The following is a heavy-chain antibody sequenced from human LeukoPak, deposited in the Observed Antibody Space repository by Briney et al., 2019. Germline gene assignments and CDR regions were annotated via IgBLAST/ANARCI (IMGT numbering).Heavy chain of an antibody. CDR2: IRRTGTDT. CDR3: AKGVFDFWTGYPDYYYNGLNV. D-gene: IGHD3/OR15-3a*01. Sequence: QSGGSLRLSCAASAFMFTNCVMTWVRRAPGKGLEWDSGIRRTGTDTYYGDSVKGRFTISRDNSKNTLYLQMTSLRAEDTAVYYCAKGVFDFWTGYPDYYYNGLNVWGQGTTVTVSS. V-gene: IGHV3-23*01. CDR1: AFMFTNCV. J-gene: IGHJ6*02.